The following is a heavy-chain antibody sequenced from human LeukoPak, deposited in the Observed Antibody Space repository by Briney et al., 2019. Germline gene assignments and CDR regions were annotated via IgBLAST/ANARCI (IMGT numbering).Heavy chain of an antibody. Sequence: GRSLRLSCAASGFTFSSYGMHWVRQVPGKGLEWVSGISWNSGSIGYADSVKGRFTISRDNTKNSLYMQMNSLRAEDMALYYCAKDKYSSGRSAYFDYWGQGTLVTVSS. CDR3: AKDKYSSGRSAYFDY. V-gene: IGHV3-9*03. CDR1: GFTFSSYG. D-gene: IGHD6-19*01. CDR2: ISWNSGSI. J-gene: IGHJ4*02.